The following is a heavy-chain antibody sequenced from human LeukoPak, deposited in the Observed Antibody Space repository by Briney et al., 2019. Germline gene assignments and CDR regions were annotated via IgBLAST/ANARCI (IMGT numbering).Heavy chain of an antibody. J-gene: IGHJ6*03. CDR3: AKEGGCSSTSCYNSYYYYMDV. D-gene: IGHD2-2*02. CDR1: GFTFSSYG. CDR2: IWYEGSNK. V-gene: IGHV3-33*06. Sequence: GGSLRLSWAAAGFTFSSYGMHWVRQAPGKGLEWVAVIWYEGSNKYYADSVKGRFTISRDNSKNTLYLQMNSLRAEDTAVYYCAKEGGCSSTSCYNSYYYYMDVWGKGTTVTVSS.